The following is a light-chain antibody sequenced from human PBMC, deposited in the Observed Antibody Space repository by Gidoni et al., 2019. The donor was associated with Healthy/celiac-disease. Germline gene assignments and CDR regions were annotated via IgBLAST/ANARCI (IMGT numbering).Light chain of an antibody. CDR1: QSVSSN. CDR3: QQYNNWPPMYT. CDR2: GAS. V-gene: IGKV3-15*01. Sequence: EIVMTQSQATLSVSPGERATLSCRASQSVSSNLAWYQQKPGQAPWLLIYGASTRATGIPARFSGSGSWTEFTLTISSLQSEDFAVYYCQQYNNWPPMYTFGQGTKLEIK. J-gene: IGKJ2*01.